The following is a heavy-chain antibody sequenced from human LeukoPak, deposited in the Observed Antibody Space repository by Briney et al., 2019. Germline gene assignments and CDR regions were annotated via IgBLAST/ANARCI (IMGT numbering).Heavy chain of an antibody. J-gene: IGHJ4*02. CDR1: GGFDIYY. D-gene: IGHD2-21*02. Sequence: KPSETLSLTCAVYGGFDIYYWTIVRQPPGKGLEWIGETTFRGKTNYNPSLKSRVTISVDRTTQQFSLRLTSVTVADTAVYYCAGYGGDWYPDSWGQGTLVIVSS. CDR3: AGYGGDWYPDS. V-gene: IGHV4-34*01. CDR2: TTFRGKT.